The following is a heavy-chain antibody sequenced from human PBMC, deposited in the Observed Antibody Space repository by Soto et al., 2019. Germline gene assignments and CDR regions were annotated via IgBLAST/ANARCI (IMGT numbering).Heavy chain of an antibody. CDR2: IYYSGST. D-gene: IGHD1-1*01. CDR1: GGSISTYY. Sequence: SETLSLTCTVSGGSISTYYWSWIRQPPGKGLEWIGSIYYSGSTYYNPSLKSRVTISVDTSKNQFSLKLSSVTAADTAVYYCASTVQLERRGAFDIWGQGTMVTVS. J-gene: IGHJ3*02. V-gene: IGHV4-59*05. CDR3: ASTVQLERRGAFDI.